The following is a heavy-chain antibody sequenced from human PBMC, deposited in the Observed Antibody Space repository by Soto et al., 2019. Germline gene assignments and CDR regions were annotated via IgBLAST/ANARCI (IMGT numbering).Heavy chain of an antibody. V-gene: IGHV1-69*13. Sequence: ASVKVSCKASGGTFSSYSISWVLQAPGEGLEWMGGIIPIFGTANYAQKFQGRVTITADESTSTAYMELSSLRSEDTAVYYCARALCSGGSCYSGSYYYYYGMDVWGQGTTVTVSS. CDR3: ARALCSGGSCYSGSYYYYYGMDV. D-gene: IGHD2-15*01. J-gene: IGHJ6*02. CDR2: IIPIFGTA. CDR1: GGTFSSYS.